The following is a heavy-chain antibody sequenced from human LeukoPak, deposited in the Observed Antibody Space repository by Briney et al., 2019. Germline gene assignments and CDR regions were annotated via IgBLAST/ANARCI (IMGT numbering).Heavy chain of an antibody. CDR2: IYSGGST. V-gene: IGHV3-53*01. CDR3: ARDLLAEGAIEYFQH. J-gene: IGHJ1*01. CDR1: GFTVSSNY. Sequence: QPGRSLRLSCAASGFTVSSNYMSWVRQAPGKGLEWVSVIYSGGSTYYADSVKGRFTISRDNSKNTLYLQMNSLRAEDTAVYYCARDLLAEGAIEYFQHWGQGTLVTVSS. D-gene: IGHD3-3*02.